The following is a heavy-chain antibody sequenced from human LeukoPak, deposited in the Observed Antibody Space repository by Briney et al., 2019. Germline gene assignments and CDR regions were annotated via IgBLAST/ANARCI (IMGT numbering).Heavy chain of an antibody. D-gene: IGHD6-25*01. CDR2: INHSGST. CDR3: AREVRGQPAIDY. CDR1: GGSFSGYY. Sequence: SETLSLTCAVYGGSFSGYYWSWVRQPPGKGVEWIGEINHSGSTNYNPSLKSRVTISVDKSKNQFSLKLSSVTAADTAVYYCAREVRGQPAIDYWGQGTLVTVSP. V-gene: IGHV4-34*01. J-gene: IGHJ4*02.